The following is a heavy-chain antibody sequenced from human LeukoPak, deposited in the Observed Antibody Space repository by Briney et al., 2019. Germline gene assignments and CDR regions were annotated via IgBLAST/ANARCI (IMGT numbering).Heavy chain of an antibody. CDR2: IYTSGST. Sequence: SETLSLTCTVSGGSISSYYWSWIRQPAGRGLEWIGRIYTSGSTNYNPSLKSRVTISVDKSKNQFSLKLSSVTAADTAVYYCAANNVGADDAFDIWGQGTMVTVSS. CDR1: GGSISSYY. D-gene: IGHD1-26*01. J-gene: IGHJ3*02. V-gene: IGHV4-4*07. CDR3: AANNVGADDAFDI.